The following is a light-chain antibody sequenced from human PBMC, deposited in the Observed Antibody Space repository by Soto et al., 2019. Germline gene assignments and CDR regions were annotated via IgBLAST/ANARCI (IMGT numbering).Light chain of an antibody. V-gene: IGKV3-15*01. Sequence: EVVMTQSPATLSVSLGERATLSCRASQSVNSKLAWYQQKPGQAPGLLIYGASTRATGIPARFSGSGSGTEFTLTISSLQSGDFAVYYCQQYNNWPPITFGQGTRLEIK. CDR2: GAS. J-gene: IGKJ5*01. CDR1: QSVNSK. CDR3: QQYNNWPPIT.